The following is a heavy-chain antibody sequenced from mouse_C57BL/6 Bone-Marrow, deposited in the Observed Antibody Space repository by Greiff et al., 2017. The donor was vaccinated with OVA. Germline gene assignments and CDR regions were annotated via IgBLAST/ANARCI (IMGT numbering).Heavy chain of an antibody. V-gene: IGHV1-5*01. Sequence: EVQLQQSGTVLARPGASVKMSSKTSGYTFTSYWMHWVKQRPGQGLEWIGAIYPGNSDTSYNQKFTGKAKLTAVTSASTAYMELSSLTNEESAVYYCTRGVTTVVPCGGYFDYWGQGTTLTVSS. J-gene: IGHJ2*01. D-gene: IGHD1-1*01. CDR3: TRGVTTVVPCGGYFDY. CDR1: GYTFTSYW. CDR2: IYPGNSDT.